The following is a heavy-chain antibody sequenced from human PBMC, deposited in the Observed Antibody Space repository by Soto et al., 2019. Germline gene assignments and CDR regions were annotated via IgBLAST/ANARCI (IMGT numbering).Heavy chain of an antibody. Sequence: EVQLVESGGGLVQPGGSLRLSCAASGFTVSSNYMSWVRQAPGKGLEWVSVIYSGGSTYYADSVKGRLTMSRDNAKTPLYLQMSSLRAEDTAVYYCARELWFVEYYFGSWGQGTLVTVSS. V-gene: IGHV3-66*01. J-gene: IGHJ4*02. CDR1: GFTVSSNY. CDR2: IYSGGST. D-gene: IGHD3-10*01. CDR3: ARELWFVEYYFGS.